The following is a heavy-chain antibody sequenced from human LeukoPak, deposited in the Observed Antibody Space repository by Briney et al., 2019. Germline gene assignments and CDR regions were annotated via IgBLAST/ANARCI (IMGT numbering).Heavy chain of an antibody. D-gene: IGHD3-22*01. CDR3: ARHGRPYYDSSGYEYYFDY. V-gene: IGHV5-51*01. CDR1: RYSFTSYW. CDR2: IYPGDSDT. Sequence: GESLKISCKGSRYSFTSYWIGWVRQMPGKGLEWMGIIYPGDSDTRYSPSFQGQVTISADKSISTAYLQWSSLKASDTAMYYCARHGRPYYDSSGYEYYFDYWGQGTLVTVSS. J-gene: IGHJ4*02.